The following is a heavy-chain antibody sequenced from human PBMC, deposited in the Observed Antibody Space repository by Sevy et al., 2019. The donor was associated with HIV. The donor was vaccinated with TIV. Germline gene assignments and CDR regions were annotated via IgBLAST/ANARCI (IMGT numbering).Heavy chain of an antibody. J-gene: IGHJ5*02. CDR3: ARHGIADMVLNWFDP. D-gene: IGHD5-18*01. V-gene: IGHV4-39*01. Sequence: SETLSLTCTVSGGSISSSSYYWGWIRQPPGKGLEWIGSIYYSGSTYYNPSLKSRVTISVDTSKNQFSLKLSSVTAADTAVYYCARHGIADMVLNWFDPWGQGTLVTVSS. CDR1: GGSISSSSYY. CDR2: IYYSGST.